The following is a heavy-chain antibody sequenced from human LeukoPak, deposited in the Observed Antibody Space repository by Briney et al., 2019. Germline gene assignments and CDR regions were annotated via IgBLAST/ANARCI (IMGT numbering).Heavy chain of an antibody. CDR2: IIPIFDTA. CDR1: RGTFSNYG. V-gene: IGHV1-69*06. CDR3: AREGSGWYEFHFDN. J-gene: IGHJ4*02. Sequence: GCSVKVSCKASRGTFSNYGISWVRQAPGQGLEWMGGIIPIFDTADYAQKFQGRVPITPHNSTSTAYMELRSLRSEDTALYFCAREGSGWYEFHFDNWGQGTLVTVSS. D-gene: IGHD6-19*01.